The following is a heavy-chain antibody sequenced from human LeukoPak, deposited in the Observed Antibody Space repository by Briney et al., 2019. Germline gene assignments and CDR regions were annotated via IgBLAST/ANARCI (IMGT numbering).Heavy chain of an antibody. D-gene: IGHD3-22*01. CDR2: IYHSGST. CDR1: GGSISSSNW. Sequence: NPSETLSLTCAVSGGSISSSNWWCWVRQPPGKGLEWIGEIYHSGSTNYNPSLKSRVTISVDTSKNQFSLKLSSVTAADTAVYYCASHNFYYYDSSGYYLAGYFDYWGQGTLVTVSS. J-gene: IGHJ4*02. CDR3: ASHNFYYYDSSGYYLAGYFDY. V-gene: IGHV4-4*02.